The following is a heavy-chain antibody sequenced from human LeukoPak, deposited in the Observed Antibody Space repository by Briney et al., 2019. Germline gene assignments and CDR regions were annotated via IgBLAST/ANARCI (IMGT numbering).Heavy chain of an antibody. J-gene: IGHJ4*02. D-gene: IGHD3-3*01. CDR2: IYYSGST. V-gene: IGHV4-39*01. CDR3: ATGDVSGYYPFDY. Sequence: SETLSLTCTVSGGSISSSSYYWGWIRQPPGKGLEWIGSIYYSGSTYYNPSLKSRVTISVDTSKNQFSLKLSSVTAADTAVYYCATGDVSGYYPFDYWGQGTLVTVSA. CDR1: GGSISSSSYY.